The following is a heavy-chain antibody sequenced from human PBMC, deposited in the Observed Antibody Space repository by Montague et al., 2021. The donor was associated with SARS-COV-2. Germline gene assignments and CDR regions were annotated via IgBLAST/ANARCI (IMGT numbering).Heavy chain of an antibody. CDR1: GGSISSSSYY. Sequence: SETLSLTCTVSGGSISSSSYYWGWIRQPPGKGLEWIGSIYYSGSTYYNPSLKSRVTISVDTSKNQFSLKLSSVTAADTAVYYCARQGDQLLLEYWFDPWGQGTRVTVSS. CDR3: ARQGDQLLLEYWFDP. CDR2: IYYSGST. D-gene: IGHD2-2*01. J-gene: IGHJ5*02. V-gene: IGHV4-39*01.